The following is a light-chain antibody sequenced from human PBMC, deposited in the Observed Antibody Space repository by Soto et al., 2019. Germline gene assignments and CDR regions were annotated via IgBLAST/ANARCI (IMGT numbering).Light chain of an antibody. J-gene: IGKJ1*01. V-gene: IGKV3-15*01. Sequence: EIVMTQSPATLSVSPGERATLSCRASQSVSSNLAWYQQKPGQAPRLLIYGASTRATGIPARFSGSGSGTEFTLTISSLQSEDFAVYYCQQYNNSPPWTFGQGTQVEIK. CDR1: QSVSSN. CDR3: QQYNNSPPWT. CDR2: GAS.